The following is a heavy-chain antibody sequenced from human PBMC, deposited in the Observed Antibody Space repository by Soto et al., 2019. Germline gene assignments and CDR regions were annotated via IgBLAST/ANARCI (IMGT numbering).Heavy chain of an antibody. D-gene: IGHD4-4*01. J-gene: IGHJ4*02. CDR2: INAKGGGT. CDR1: GYTFTAYF. V-gene: IGHV1-2*02. Sequence: AASVKVSCKTSGYTFTAYFMHWVRQAPGQGLEWMGWINAKGGGTNYAQKFQGRVSMTRDTSISTTYMELTSLRSDDTAVYYCARDLGATTVTPAVTPRDYWGQGTLVTVSS. CDR3: ARDLGATTVTPAVTPRDY.